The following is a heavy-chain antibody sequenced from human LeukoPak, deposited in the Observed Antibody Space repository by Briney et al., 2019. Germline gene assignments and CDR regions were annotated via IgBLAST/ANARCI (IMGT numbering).Heavy chain of an antibody. CDR2: IKQDGSEQ. CDR3: AELGITMIGGV. J-gene: IGHJ6*04. D-gene: IGHD3-10*02. Sequence: GGSLRLSCAASGFTFSSYWMSWVRQAPGKGLEWVANIKQDGSEQYYVDSVKGRFTISRDNAKNSLYLQMNRLRAEDTAVYYCAELGITMIGGVWGKGTTVTISS. V-gene: IGHV3-7*01. CDR1: GFTFSSYW.